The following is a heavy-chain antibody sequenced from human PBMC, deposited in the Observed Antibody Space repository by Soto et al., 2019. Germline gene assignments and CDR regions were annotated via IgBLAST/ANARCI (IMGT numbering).Heavy chain of an antibody. CDR2: ISKDGNDQ. D-gene: IGHD1-26*01. CDR3: AKDRWEFTRYFDS. CDR1: GFTFSNYA. Sequence: QVQLVESGGGVVQPGTSLRLSCAASGFTFSNYAMHWVRQAPGKGLEWVAVISKDGNDQFFADSVKGRFSVSRDNSENTLYLQMNSLRPEDTAVYYCAKDRWEFTRYFDSWGQGTLVLVSS. J-gene: IGHJ4*02. V-gene: IGHV3-30*18.